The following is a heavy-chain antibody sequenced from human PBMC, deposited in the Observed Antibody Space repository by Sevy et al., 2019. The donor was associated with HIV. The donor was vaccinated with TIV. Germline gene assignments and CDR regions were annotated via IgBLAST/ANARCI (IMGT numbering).Heavy chain of an antibody. CDR2: ISGSGGST. CDR3: AKDVWFGEETTKYYYYGMDV. J-gene: IGHJ6*02. Sequence: GGSLRLSCAASGFTFSSYAMSWVRQAPGKGLEWVSAISGSGGSTYYADSVKGRFTISRDNSKNTLYLQMNSLRAEDTAVYYCAKDVWFGEETTKYYYYGMDVWGQRTTVTVSS. D-gene: IGHD3-10*01. CDR1: GFTFSSYA. V-gene: IGHV3-23*01.